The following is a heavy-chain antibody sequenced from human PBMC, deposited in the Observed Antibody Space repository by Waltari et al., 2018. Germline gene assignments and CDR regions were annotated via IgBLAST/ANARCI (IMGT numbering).Heavy chain of an antibody. Sequence: EVQLVESGGGLVKPGGSLRLPCAASGFTFSSYSMNWVRQAPGEGVEWVSSISSSSSYIYYSDSVKGRFTISRDNAKNSLYLQMNSLRAEDTAVYYCARVEMATITGISHAFDIWGQGTMVTVSS. D-gene: IGHD5-12*01. CDR3: ARVEMATITGISHAFDI. CDR2: ISSSSSYI. CDR1: GFTFSSYS. V-gene: IGHV3-21*01. J-gene: IGHJ3*02.